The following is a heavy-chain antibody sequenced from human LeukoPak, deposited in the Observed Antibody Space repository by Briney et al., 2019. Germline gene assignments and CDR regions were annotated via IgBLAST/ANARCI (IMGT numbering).Heavy chain of an antibody. V-gene: IGHV4-31*03. Sequence: PSETLSLTCTVSGGSISSGGYYWSWIRQHPGKGLEWIGYIYYSGSTYYNPSLKSRVTISVDTSKNQFSLELSSVTAADTAVYYCARNYDSSGYYEGWGQGTLVTVSS. CDR2: IYYSGST. CDR3: ARNYDSSGYYEG. D-gene: IGHD3-22*01. CDR1: GGSISSGGYY. J-gene: IGHJ4*02.